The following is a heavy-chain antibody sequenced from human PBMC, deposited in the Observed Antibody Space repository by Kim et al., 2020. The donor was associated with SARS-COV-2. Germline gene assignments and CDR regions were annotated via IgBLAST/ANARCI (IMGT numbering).Heavy chain of an antibody. CDR3: ARDLAYSSSWYGDYYYGMDV. Sequence: SVKVSCKASGGTFSSYAISWVRQAPGQGLEWMGGIIPIFGTANYAQKFQGRVTITADESTSTAYMELSSLRSEDTAVYYCARDLAYSSSWYGDYYYGMDVWGQGTTVTVSS. J-gene: IGHJ6*02. CDR1: GGTFSSYA. V-gene: IGHV1-69*13. D-gene: IGHD6-13*01. CDR2: IIPIFGTA.